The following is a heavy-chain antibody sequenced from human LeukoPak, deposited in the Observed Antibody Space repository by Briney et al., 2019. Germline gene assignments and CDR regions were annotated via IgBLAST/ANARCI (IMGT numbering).Heavy chain of an antibody. J-gene: IGHJ4*02. V-gene: IGHV6-1*01. D-gene: IGHD3-22*01. CDR2: TYYRSKWYN. Sequence: SQTLSLTCAISGDSVSSNSAAWNWIRQSPSRGLEWLGRTYYRSKWYNDYAVSVKSRIAINPDTSKNQFSLQLNSVTPEDTAVYYCARETNYYDSSATTYYFDYWGQGTLVTVSS. CDR1: GDSVSSNSAA. CDR3: ARETNYYDSSATTYYFDY.